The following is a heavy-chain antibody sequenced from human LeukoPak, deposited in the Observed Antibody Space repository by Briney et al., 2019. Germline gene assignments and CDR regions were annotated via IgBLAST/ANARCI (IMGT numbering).Heavy chain of an antibody. D-gene: IGHD6-19*01. CDR1: GFTFSSYA. Sequence: GGSLRLSCAASGFTFSSYAMSWVRQAPGKGLEWVSVISNSGGSTYYADSVKGRFTISRDNSKNTLYLQMNSLRAEDTAVYYCATGGYSSGWYAAYWGQGTLVTVSS. J-gene: IGHJ4*02. CDR2: ISNSGGST. V-gene: IGHV3-23*01. CDR3: ATGGYSSGWYAAY.